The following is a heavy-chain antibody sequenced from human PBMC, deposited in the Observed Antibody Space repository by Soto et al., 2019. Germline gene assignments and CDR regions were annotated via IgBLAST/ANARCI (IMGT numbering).Heavy chain of an antibody. Sequence: ASVKVSCKASGGTFGSYAISWVRQAPGQGLEWMGGIIPIFGTANYAQKFQGRVTITADESTSTAYMELSSLRSEDTAVYYCARKGYNWNDYYYYGMDVWGQGTTVTVSS. V-gene: IGHV1-69*13. CDR1: GGTFGSYA. J-gene: IGHJ6*02. CDR3: ARKGYNWNDYYYYGMDV. D-gene: IGHD1-20*01. CDR2: IIPIFGTA.